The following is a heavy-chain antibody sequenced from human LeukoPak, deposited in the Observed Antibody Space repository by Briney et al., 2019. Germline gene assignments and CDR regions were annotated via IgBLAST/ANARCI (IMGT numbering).Heavy chain of an antibody. CDR3: ARLGLSVATILSVAGTFGFDP. CDR2: INHSGST. D-gene: IGHD5-12*01. V-gene: IGHV4-38-2*02. Sequence: SETLSLTCTVSGYSISSGYYWSWIRQPPGKGLEWIGEINHSGSTNYNPSLKSRVTISVDTSKNQFSLKLSSVTAADTAVYYCARLGLSVATILSVAGTFGFDPWGQGTLVTVSS. J-gene: IGHJ5*02. CDR1: GYSISSGYY.